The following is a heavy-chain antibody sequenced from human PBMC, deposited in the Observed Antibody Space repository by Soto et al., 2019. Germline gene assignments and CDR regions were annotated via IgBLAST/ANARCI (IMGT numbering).Heavy chain of an antibody. CDR2: IKQDGSEK. J-gene: IGHJ6*02. CDR3: AREVFRAVMSYYGMDV. V-gene: IGHV3-7*04. D-gene: IGHD3-16*01. CDR1: GFTFSDYW. Sequence: EVQLVESGGGLVQPGGSLRLSCAASGFTFSDYWMSWVRQAPGKGLEWVANIKQDGSEKYYVDSVKGRFTISRDNAKNSLYLQMNSLRAEDTGVYYCAREVFRAVMSYYGMDVWGQGTTVTVSS.